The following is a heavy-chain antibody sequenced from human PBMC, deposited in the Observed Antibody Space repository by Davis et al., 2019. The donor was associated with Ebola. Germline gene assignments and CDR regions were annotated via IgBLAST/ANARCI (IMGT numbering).Heavy chain of an antibody. Sequence: PGGSLRLSCAASGFTFSSYWMIWVRQAPGKGLEWVANIKQDGSEKYYVDSVKGRFTISRDNAKDSLFLQMDSLRAEDTAVYYCARRTAGITLSFYAMDVWGQGTTVTVSS. J-gene: IGHJ6*02. V-gene: IGHV3-7*01. CDR3: ARRTAGITLSFYAMDV. D-gene: IGHD1-1*01. CDR1: GFTFSSYW. CDR2: IKQDGSEK.